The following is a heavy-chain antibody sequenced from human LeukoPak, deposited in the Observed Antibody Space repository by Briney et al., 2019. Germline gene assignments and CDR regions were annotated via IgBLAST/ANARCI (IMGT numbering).Heavy chain of an antibody. D-gene: IGHD4-17*01. CDR3: ASNTVTYYYYYYMDV. CDR2: IKPNSGGT. Sequence: ASVKVSCKASGYTFTGYYMHWVRQAPGQGLEWMGWIKPNSGGTNYAQRFQGRVTMTRDTSISTVYMELSRLRSDDTAVYYCASNTVTYYYYYYMDVWGKGTTVTVSS. V-gene: IGHV1-2*02. J-gene: IGHJ6*03. CDR1: GYTFTGYY.